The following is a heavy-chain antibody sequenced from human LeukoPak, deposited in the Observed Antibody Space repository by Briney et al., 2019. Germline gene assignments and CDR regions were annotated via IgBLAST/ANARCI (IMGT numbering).Heavy chain of an antibody. CDR2: MNPNSGNT. Sequence: GAPVKVSCKASGYTFTSYDINWVRQATGQGLEWMGWMNPNSGNTGYAQKLQGRVTMTRNTSISTAYMELSSPRSEDTAVYYCARSYCSSISCRFDYWGQGTLVTVSS. D-gene: IGHD2-2*01. J-gene: IGHJ4*02. V-gene: IGHV1-8*01. CDR1: GYTFTSYD. CDR3: ARSYCSSISCRFDY.